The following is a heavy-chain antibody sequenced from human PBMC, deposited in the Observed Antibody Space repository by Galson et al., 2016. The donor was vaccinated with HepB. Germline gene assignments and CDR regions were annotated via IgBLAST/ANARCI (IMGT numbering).Heavy chain of an antibody. CDR3: GAHSWTGFGH. CDR2: IKQDGSGK. Sequence: SLRLSCAVSGYTSTLYWMNWVRQAPGKGLEWVANIKQDGSGKNYVDSVKGRFTISRDNSKGSVYLQMNSLRAEDTALYYCGAHSWTGFGHWGQGTPVTVSS. D-gene: IGHD3/OR15-3a*01. V-gene: IGHV3-7*01. J-gene: IGHJ4*02. CDR1: GYTSTLYW.